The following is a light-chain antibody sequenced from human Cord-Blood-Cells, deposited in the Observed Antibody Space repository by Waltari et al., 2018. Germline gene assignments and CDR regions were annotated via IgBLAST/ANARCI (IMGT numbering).Light chain of an antibody. Sequence: DIVMTQSPLSLPVTPGEPASISCRSSQCLLHSNGYNYLDWYLQKPGQSPQLLIYLGSNRAAGVPDRFSGSGSGTDFTRKISRVEAEDVGVYYCMQALQTPYTFGQGTKLEIK. V-gene: IGKV2-28*01. J-gene: IGKJ2*01. CDR1: QCLLHSNGYNY. CDR3: MQALQTPYT. CDR2: LGS.